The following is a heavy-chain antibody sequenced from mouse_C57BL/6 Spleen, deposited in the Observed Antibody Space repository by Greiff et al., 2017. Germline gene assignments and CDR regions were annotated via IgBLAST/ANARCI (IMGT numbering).Heavy chain of an antibody. J-gene: IGHJ2*01. D-gene: IGHD1-1*01. CDR3: ARRGVYYGSSSVLFDY. Sequence: EVQLVESGGGLVKPGGSLKLSCAASGFTFSSYTMSWVRQTPEKRLEWVATISGGGGNTYYPDSVKGRFTISRDNAKNTLYLQLSSLRSEDTALYYCARRGVYYGSSSVLFDYWGQGTTLTVSS. CDR1: GFTFSSYT. CDR2: ISGGGGNT. V-gene: IGHV5-9*01.